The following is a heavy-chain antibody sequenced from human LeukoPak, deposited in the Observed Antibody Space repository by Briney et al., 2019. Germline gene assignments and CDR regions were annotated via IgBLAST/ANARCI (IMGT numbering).Heavy chain of an antibody. D-gene: IGHD4-17*01. CDR1: GDSVSSNSAA. Sequence: SQTLSLTCDISGDSVSSNSAAWNWIKQSPSRGLEWLGRTYYRSKWYNDYAVSVKSRITINADTSKNQFSLQLNSVTPEDTAVYYCARGGYYGDYYFDYWGQGTLVTVSS. CDR2: TYYRSKWYN. J-gene: IGHJ4*02. CDR3: ARGGYYGDYYFDY. V-gene: IGHV6-1*01.